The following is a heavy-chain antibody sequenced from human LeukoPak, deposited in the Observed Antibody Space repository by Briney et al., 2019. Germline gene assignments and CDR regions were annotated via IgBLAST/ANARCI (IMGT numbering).Heavy chain of an antibody. J-gene: IGHJ4*02. V-gene: IGHV3-23*01. CDR1: GFTFSDYA. CDR3: AKAFQRGVLITSQD. Sequence: PGGSLRLSCAASGFTFSDYAMSWVRQAPGKGLEWVSFIRYGVRPTSYPLSVSGRFTISRDTSKNRLYLQMNSLRGEDTAVYYCAKAFQRGVLITSQDWGQGTQVTVSS. D-gene: IGHD3-10*01. CDR2: IRYGVRPT.